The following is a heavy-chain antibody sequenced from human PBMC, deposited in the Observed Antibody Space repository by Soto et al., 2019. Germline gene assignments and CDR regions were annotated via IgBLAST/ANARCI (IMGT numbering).Heavy chain of an antibody. CDR3: ASLLPEYGSGSYPRDYGMDV. J-gene: IGHJ6*02. Sequence: GGSLRLSCAASGFTFSSYSMNWVRQAPGKGLEWVSSISSSSSYIYYADSVKGRFTISRDNAKNSLYLQMNSLRAEDTAVYYCASLLPEYGSGSYPRDYGMDVWGQGTTVTVSS. CDR2: ISSSSSYI. D-gene: IGHD3-10*01. CDR1: GFTFSSYS. V-gene: IGHV3-21*01.